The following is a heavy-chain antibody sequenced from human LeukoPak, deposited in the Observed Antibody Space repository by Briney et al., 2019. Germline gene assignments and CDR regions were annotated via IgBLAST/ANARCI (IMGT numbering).Heavy chain of an antibody. Sequence: SVKVSCKASGGTFSSYAISWVRQAPGQGLEWMGGIIPIFGTANYAQKFQGRVTITTDESTSTAYMELSSLRSEDTAVYYCARAITIFGVVIMYNWFDPWGQGTLVTVSS. J-gene: IGHJ5*02. D-gene: IGHD3-3*01. CDR3: ARAITIFGVVIMYNWFDP. V-gene: IGHV1-69*05. CDR1: GGTFSSYA. CDR2: IIPIFGTA.